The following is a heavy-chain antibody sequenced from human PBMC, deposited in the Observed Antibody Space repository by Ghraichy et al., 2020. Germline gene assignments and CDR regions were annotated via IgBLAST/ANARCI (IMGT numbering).Heavy chain of an antibody. CDR1: GFTFSSYS. J-gene: IGHJ6*02. Sequence: GGSLRLSCAASGFTFSSYSMNWVRQAPGKGLEWVSSISSSSSYIYYADSVKGRFTISRDNAKNSLYLQMNSLRAEDTAVYYCAREGLVVVTALSPGPGGMDVWGQGTTVTVSS. CDR2: ISSSSSYI. V-gene: IGHV3-21*01. CDR3: AREGLVVVTALSPGPGGMDV. D-gene: IGHD2-21*02.